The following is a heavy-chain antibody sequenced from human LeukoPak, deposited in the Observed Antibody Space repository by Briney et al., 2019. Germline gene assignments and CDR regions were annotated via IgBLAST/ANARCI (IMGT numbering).Heavy chain of an antibody. J-gene: IGHJ4*02. CDR1: GGTFSSYA. D-gene: IGHD6-25*01. Sequence: ASVKVSCKASGGTFSSYAISWVRQAPGQGLEWMGIINPSGGSTSYAQKFQGRVTMTRDTSTSTVYMELSSLRSEDTAVYYCARVIRGGYDFDYWGQGTLVTVSS. CDR3: ARVIRGGYDFDY. V-gene: IGHV1-46*01. CDR2: INPSGGST.